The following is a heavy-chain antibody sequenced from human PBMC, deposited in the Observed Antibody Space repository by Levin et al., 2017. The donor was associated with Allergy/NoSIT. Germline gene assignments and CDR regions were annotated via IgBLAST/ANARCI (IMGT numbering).Heavy chain of an antibody. CDR3: AREENYYDSSGQFRDAAY. D-gene: IGHD3-22*01. Sequence: SETLSLTCAVYGGAFSGYQWSWIRHSPGKGLQWIGEVNHSGDPKYSPSLRSRVTISVDTSKNHLSLSLTSVTDADPAVYYCAREENYYDSSGQFRDAAYWGQGTLVTVSS. CDR1: GGAFSGYQ. CDR2: VNHSGDP. J-gene: IGHJ1*01. V-gene: IGHV4-34*01.